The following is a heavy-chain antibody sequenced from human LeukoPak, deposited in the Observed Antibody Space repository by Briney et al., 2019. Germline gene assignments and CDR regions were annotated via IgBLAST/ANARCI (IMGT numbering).Heavy chain of an antibody. CDR1: GFTFSTYA. CDR2: VSERGDTT. V-gene: IGHV3-23*01. D-gene: IGHD2-21*01. CDR3: ARVRVFAKLSVVRPREVNCFDP. J-gene: IGHJ5*02. Sequence: GGSLRLSCVASGFTFSTYAMGWVRQVPGKGLEWVSSVSERGDTTYYADSVKGRFTISRDNSKNTLYLQMNNLRAEDTAVYYCARVRVFAKLSVVRPREVNCFDPWGQGTLVTVSS.